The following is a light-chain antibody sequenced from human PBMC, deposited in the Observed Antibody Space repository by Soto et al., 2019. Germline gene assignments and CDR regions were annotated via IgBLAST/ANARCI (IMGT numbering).Light chain of an antibody. Sequence: DIVMTQSPDSLAVSLGERATINCKSSQSVLYSSNNKNYLAWYQQKPGQPPKLLISWASTRESGVPDRFSGSGSGTDFTLTISSLQDEDVAVYYCQQYYSTPPSTFGQGTKVEIK. CDR2: WAS. CDR1: QSVLYSSNNKNY. J-gene: IGKJ1*01. CDR3: QQYYSTPPST. V-gene: IGKV4-1*01.